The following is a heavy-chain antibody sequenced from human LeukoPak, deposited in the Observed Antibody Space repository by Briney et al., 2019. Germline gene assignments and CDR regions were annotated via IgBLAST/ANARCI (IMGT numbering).Heavy chain of an antibody. CDR3: AKTTGKVGAMLFDY. D-gene: IGHD1-26*01. V-gene: IGHV3-23*01. J-gene: IGHJ4*02. Sequence: GGSLRLSCAASGFTFSSYAMSWVRQAPGKGLEWVSAISGSGGSTYYADSVKGRFTISRDNSKNTLYLQMNSLRAEDRAVYYCAKTTGKVGAMLFDYWRRGTLVTVPS. CDR2: ISGSGGST. CDR1: GFTFSSYA.